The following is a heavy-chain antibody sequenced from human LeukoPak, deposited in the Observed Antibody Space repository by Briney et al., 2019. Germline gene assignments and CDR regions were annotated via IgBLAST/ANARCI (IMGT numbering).Heavy chain of an antibody. D-gene: IGHD2-2*01. Sequence: GASVKVSCKASGYTFTSYAMHWVRQAPGQTLEWMGWINAGNGNTKYSQKFQGRVTFTRDTSATTAYMELSSLRSEDTAVYYCASCSSTSCYVVYGAFDIWGQGTMVTVSS. CDR2: INAGNGNT. CDR3: ASCSSTSCYVVYGAFDI. J-gene: IGHJ3*02. CDR1: GYTFTSYA. V-gene: IGHV1-3*01.